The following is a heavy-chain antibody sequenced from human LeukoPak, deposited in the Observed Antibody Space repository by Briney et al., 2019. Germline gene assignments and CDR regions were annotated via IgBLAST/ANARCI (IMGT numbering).Heavy chain of an antibody. J-gene: IGHJ5*02. Sequence: ASVKVSCKASGYTFTTYAIHWVRQAPGQRLEWMGWINSGNGNTKYSQEFRGRVTITRDTSANTAYMQLSSLRSEDMAVYYCARGYTVTTDWFDPWGQGTLVTVPS. CDR3: ARGYTVTTDWFDP. D-gene: IGHD4-11*01. CDR1: GYTFTTYA. V-gene: IGHV1-3*03. CDR2: INSGNGNT.